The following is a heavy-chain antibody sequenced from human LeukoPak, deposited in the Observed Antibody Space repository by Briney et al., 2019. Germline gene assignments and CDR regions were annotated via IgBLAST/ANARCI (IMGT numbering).Heavy chain of an antibody. CDR2: IYHSGIT. V-gene: IGHV4-38-2*02. CDR3: ASSGSFRQQLVK. J-gene: IGHJ4*02. Sequence: SETLSLTCTVSDYSISSGYGYYWGWIRQPPGKGLEWIGNIYHSGITYYNHFNSSLKSRVTISIDTSKNQFSLKLSSVTAADTAVYYCASSGSFRQQLVKWGQGTLVTVSS. CDR1: DYSISSGYGYY. D-gene: IGHD6-13*01.